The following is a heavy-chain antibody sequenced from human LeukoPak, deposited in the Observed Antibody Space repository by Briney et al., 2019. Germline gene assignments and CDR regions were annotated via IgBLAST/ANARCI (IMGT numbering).Heavy chain of an antibody. D-gene: IGHD3-22*01. CDR2: ISSSSSTI. V-gene: IGHV3-48*04. CDR1: GFTFSSYS. J-gene: IGHJ5*02. CDR3: ARDLSTGRGYYDSSGYSTFDP. Sequence: GGSLRLSCAASGFTFSSYSMNWVRQAPGKGLEWVSYISSSSSTIYYADSVKGRFTISRDNAKNSLYLQMNSLRAEDTAVYYCARDLSTGRGYYDSSGYSTFDPWGQGTLVTVSS.